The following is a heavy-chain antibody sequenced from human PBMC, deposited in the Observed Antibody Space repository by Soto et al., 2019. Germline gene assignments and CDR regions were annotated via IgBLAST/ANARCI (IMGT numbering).Heavy chain of an antibody. J-gene: IGHJ4*02. V-gene: IGHV3-74*03. Sequence: GGSLRLSCAASGITFISYWMHWVRQVPGKGLAWVAHINSDGSTTTYADSVKGRFTISRDNAKSTLDLQMNGLRAEDTAVYYCARGSVGANFDYWGQGTLVTVSS. D-gene: IGHD1-26*01. CDR1: GITFISYW. CDR3: ARGSVGANFDY. CDR2: INSDGSTT.